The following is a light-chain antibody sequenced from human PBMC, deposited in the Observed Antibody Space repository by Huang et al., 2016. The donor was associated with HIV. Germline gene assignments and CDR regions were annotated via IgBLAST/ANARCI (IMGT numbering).Light chain of an antibody. CDR3: QQVYSIPWT. V-gene: IGKV1-39*01. Sequence: DIQMTQSPSSLSASVGDRVTITCRASQSINSDLNWYQQKPEKAPNVLIYAASSLQSGVPSRFSGSGSGTDFTLTISSLQPEDFATYCCQQVYSIPWTFGQGTKVEIK. J-gene: IGKJ1*01. CDR1: QSINSD. CDR2: AAS.